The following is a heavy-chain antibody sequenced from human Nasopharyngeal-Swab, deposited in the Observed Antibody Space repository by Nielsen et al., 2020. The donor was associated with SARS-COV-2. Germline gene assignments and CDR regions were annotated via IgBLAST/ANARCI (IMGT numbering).Heavy chain of an antibody. D-gene: IGHD2-2*03. Sequence: GSLRLSCAVYGGSISSYYWSWIRQPPGKGLEWIGYIYYSGSTNYNPSLKSRVTISVDTSKNQFSLKLSSVTAADTAVYYCARTGDLDIVVVPAALWAFDIWGQGTMVTVSS. V-gene: IGHV4-59*01. CDR3: ARTGDLDIVVVPAALWAFDI. CDR2: IYYSGST. J-gene: IGHJ3*02. CDR1: GGSISSYY.